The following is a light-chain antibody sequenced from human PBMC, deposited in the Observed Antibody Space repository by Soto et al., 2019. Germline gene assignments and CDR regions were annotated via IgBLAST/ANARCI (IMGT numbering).Light chain of an antibody. CDR3: AAWDDSLNGLV. J-gene: IGLJ3*02. Sequence: QSVLTQTPSVSAAPRQRVTISCSGSSSNIGNNGVSWYQQLPGKAPKLLIYYDDLLPSGVSDRFSGSKSGTSASLAIGGLQSEDEAEYYCAAWDDSLNGLVFGGGTKLTVL. CDR1: SSNIGNNG. CDR2: YDD. V-gene: IGLV1-36*01.